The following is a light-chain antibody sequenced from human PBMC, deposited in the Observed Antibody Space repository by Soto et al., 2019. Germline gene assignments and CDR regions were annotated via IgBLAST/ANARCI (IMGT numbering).Light chain of an antibody. J-gene: IGLJ1*01. Sequence: QSVLTQPASVSGSPGQSITISCTGTSSDVGSYNLVSWYQQHPGKAPKLMIYEVSKRPSGVSNRFSGSKSGNTASLTISGLQAEDEADYYCCSYAGSSTYVFVTGSMVTVL. CDR1: SSDVGSYNL. V-gene: IGLV2-23*02. CDR3: CSYAGSSTYV. CDR2: EVS.